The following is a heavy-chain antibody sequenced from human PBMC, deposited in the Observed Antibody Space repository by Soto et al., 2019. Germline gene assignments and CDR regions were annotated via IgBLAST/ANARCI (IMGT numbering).Heavy chain of an antibody. J-gene: IGHJ5*02. CDR3: AKEAGRFGELYRFDP. CDR1: GYTFTSYN. Sequence: QVQLVQSGAEVKKPGASVKVSCKASGYTFTSYNMHWVRQAPGQGLEWVGMINPLGFSTTYAQKFRGRVTMTRDTSTSIFDMEMTNLRSEDTAVYYCAKEAGRFGELYRFDPWGQGNLFAVSS. V-gene: IGHV1-46*01. CDR2: INPLGFST. D-gene: IGHD3-10*01.